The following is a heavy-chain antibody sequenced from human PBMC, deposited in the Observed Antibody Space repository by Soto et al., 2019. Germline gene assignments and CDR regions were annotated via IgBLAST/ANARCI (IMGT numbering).Heavy chain of an antibody. V-gene: IGHV4-39*01. J-gene: IGHJ6*02. CDR3: ARTVEVHFWSGLRGYGMDV. D-gene: IGHD3-3*02. Sequence: SETLSLTCTVSCGSISSSSYYWGWIRQPPGKGLEWIGSIYYSGSAYYNPSLKSRVTISVDTSKNQFSLKLSSVTAADTAVYYCARTVEVHFWSGLRGYGMDVWGQGTTVTVSS. CDR2: IYYSGSA. CDR1: CGSISSSSYY.